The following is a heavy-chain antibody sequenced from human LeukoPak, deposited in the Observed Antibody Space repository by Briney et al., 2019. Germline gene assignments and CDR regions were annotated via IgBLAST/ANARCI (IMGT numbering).Heavy chain of an antibody. V-gene: IGHV4-34*01. D-gene: IGHD3-9*01. J-gene: IGHJ6*02. CDR1: GGSFSGYY. Sequence: SETLSLTCAVYGGSFSGYYWSWIRQPPGKGLEWIGEINHSGSTNYNPSLKSRVTISVDTSKNQFSLKLSSVTAADTAVYYCARTPIRYFDRLLEDYYYYGMDVWGQGTTVTVSS. CDR2: INHSGST. CDR3: ARTPIRYFDRLLEDYYYYGMDV.